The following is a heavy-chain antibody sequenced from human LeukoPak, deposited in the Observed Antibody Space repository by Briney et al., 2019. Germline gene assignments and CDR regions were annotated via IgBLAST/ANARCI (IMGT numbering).Heavy chain of an antibody. D-gene: IGHD2-15*01. CDR3: ASDCSGGSCYGKYYYYYYMDV. Sequence: SVKVSCKASGGTFSSYTISWVRQAPGQGLEWMGRIIPILGIANYAQKFQGRVTITADKSTSTAYMELSSLRSEDTAVYYCASDCSGGSCYGKYYYYYYMDVWGKGTTVTVSS. CDR2: IIPILGIA. V-gene: IGHV1-69*02. J-gene: IGHJ6*03. CDR1: GGTFSSYT.